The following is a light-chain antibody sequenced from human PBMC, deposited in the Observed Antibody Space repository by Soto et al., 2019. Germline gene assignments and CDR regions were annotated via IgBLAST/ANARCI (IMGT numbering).Light chain of an antibody. CDR3: QQSYSTLFT. V-gene: IGKV1-39*01. Sequence: DIQMTQSPSSLSASVGDGVTITCRASQSISHYLNWYQQKPGKAPKLLIYAASSLQRGVPSRFSGSGSGTDFTLTISSLQPEDFATYYGQQSYSTLFTFGPGPKVDI. CDR2: AAS. J-gene: IGKJ3*01. CDR1: QSISHY.